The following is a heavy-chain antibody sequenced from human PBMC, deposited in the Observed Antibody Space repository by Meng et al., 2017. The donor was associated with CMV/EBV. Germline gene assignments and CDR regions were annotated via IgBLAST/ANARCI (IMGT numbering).Heavy chain of an antibody. CDR2: ISSSSYI. CDR1: GFTFSSYS. J-gene: IGHJ3*02. Sequence: EVEVVGFGGGLVKPGGSLSLSCAASGFTFSSYSMNWVRQAPGKGLEWVSSISSSSYIYYADSVKGRFTISRDNAKNSLYLQMNSLRAEDTAVYYCARVWGASDAFDIWGQGTMVTVSS. V-gene: IGHV3-21*01. CDR3: ARVWGASDAFDI. D-gene: IGHD7-27*01.